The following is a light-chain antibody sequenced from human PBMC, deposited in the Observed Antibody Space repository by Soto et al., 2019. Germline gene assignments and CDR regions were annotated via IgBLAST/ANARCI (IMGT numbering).Light chain of an antibody. V-gene: IGLV2-23*01. CDR1: SSDVGTYKP. CDR2: DDS. Sequence: QSVLTKPASVSGSPGQSITISCTGTSSDVGTYKPVSWYQQHPGKAPKVIIYDDSKRPSGVSNRFSGSKSGNTASLTISGLQAEDEADYYCCSFAGSSTWFGGGTKVTVX. J-gene: IGLJ3*02. CDR3: CSFAGSSTW.